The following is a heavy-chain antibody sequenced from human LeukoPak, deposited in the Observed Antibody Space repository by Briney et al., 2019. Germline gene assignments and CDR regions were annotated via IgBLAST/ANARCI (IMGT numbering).Heavy chain of an antibody. J-gene: IGHJ4*02. CDR3: AKEGGKWFGEEGVDY. CDR2: IHTGGTT. CDR1: GFDISYNY. Sequence: GGSLRLSCVASGFDISYNYVGWVRQAPGKGLEWVSVIHTGGTTHYTDSVKGRFTISKDNSNNTVYLQMNSVRVEDTAVYYCAKEGGKWFGEEGVDYWGQGTLVTVSS. D-gene: IGHD3-10*01. V-gene: IGHV3-53*01.